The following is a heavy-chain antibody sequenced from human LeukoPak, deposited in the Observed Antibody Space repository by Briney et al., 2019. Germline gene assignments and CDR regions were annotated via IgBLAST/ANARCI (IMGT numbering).Heavy chain of an antibody. CDR3: QRDAFRLGDFAGCDY. CDR2: MNHSGST. D-gene: IGHD3-10*01. V-gene: IGHV4-34*01. Sequence: SETLSLPCAVYGGSLRGYYWSGIRQPPGKGREWIGEMNHSGSTNYNPSLKSRVTMSVDTSKNQFSLKLSSVTAADTAVYYCQRDAFRLGDFAGCDYWGQGILVTVSS. CDR1: GGSLRGYY. J-gene: IGHJ4*02.